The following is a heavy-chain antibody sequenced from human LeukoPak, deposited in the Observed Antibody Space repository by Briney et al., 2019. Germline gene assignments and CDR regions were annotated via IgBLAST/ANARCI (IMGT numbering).Heavy chain of an antibody. J-gene: IGHJ5*02. CDR1: GDSISHYY. Sequence: WETLSLTCTLSGDSISHYYWSWIRQPAGKGLEWIGRIYTNVGTTYNPSLKSLVIVSVDTSKNQFSLKLNSVTVADTAVYYCARDTGVGWFDPWGQGTLVTVSA. CDR3: ARDTGVGWFDP. CDR2: IYTNVGT. D-gene: IGHD7-27*01. V-gene: IGHV4-4*07.